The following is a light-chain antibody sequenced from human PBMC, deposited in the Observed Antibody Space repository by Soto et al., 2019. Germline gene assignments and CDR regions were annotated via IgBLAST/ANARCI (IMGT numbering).Light chain of an antibody. J-gene: IGKJ5*01. CDR1: QSVSRN. Sequence: EVVMTQSPATLSLSPGERATLSCRASQSVSRNLAWYQQKPGKPPSLLKSDAATRATRTPDRFSGSGSGTAFTLTISRLQSEDFAVYYCQQYNNWHLTFGKGTRLEIK. CDR2: DAA. CDR3: QQYNNWHLT. V-gene: IGKV3-15*01.